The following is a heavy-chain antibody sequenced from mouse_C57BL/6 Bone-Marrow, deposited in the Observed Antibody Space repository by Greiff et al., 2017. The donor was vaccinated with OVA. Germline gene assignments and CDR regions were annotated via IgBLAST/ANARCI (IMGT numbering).Heavy chain of an antibody. CDR2: IHPNSGST. CDR1: GYTFTSYW. V-gene: IGHV1-64*01. D-gene: IGHD2-1*01. Sequence: QVHVKQPGAELVKPGASVKLSCKASGYTFTSYWMHWVKQRPGQGLEWIGMIHPNSGSTNYNEKFKSKATLTVDKSSSTAYMQLSSLTSEDSAVYYCARSGGKPLYAMDYWGQGTSVTVSS. CDR3: ARSGGKPLYAMDY. J-gene: IGHJ4*01.